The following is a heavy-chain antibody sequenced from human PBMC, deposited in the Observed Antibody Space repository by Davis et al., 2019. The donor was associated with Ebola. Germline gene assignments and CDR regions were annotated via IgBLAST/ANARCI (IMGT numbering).Heavy chain of an antibody. D-gene: IGHD5-24*01. CDR1: GGTFSSYT. J-gene: IGHJ4*02. V-gene: IGHV1-69*04. CDR3: AREDGYNYSFDY. CDR2: IIPILGIT. Sequence: SVKVSCKASGGTFSSYTISWVRQAPGQGLEWMGRIIPILGITNYAQKFQGRVTITVDKSTSTAYMELSSLRSEDTAVYYCAREDGYNYSFDYWGQGTLVTVSS.